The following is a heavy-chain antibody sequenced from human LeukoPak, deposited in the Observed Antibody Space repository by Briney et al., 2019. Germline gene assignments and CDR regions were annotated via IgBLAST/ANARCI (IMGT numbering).Heavy chain of an antibody. D-gene: IGHD3-10*01. J-gene: IGHJ4*02. CDR3: ARGPTMVRGVITTTVDY. V-gene: IGHV4-30-2*01. Sequence: SETLSLTCSVSGGSITSSSYYWSWIRQPPGKGLEWIGYIYHSGSTYYNPSLKSRVTISVDRSKNQFSLKLSSVTAADTAVYYCARGPTMVRGVITTTVDYWGQGTLVTVSS. CDR1: GGSITSSSYY. CDR2: IYHSGST.